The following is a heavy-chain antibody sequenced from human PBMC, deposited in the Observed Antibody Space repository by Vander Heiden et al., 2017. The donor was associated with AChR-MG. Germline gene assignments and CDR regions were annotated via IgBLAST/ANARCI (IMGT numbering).Heavy chain of an antibody. V-gene: IGHV1-2*02. CDR1: GYTFTGNY. D-gene: IGHD3-9*01. J-gene: IGHJ4*02. Sequence: QVQLVQSGAEVKKPGASVKVSCKASGYTFTGNYMHWGRQAPGQGREWRGWINPNSGGTNYAQKFQGRVTMTRDTSISTAYMELSRLRSDDTAVYYCARDRTYYDILTDLPDYWGQGTLVTVSS. CDR3: ARDRTYYDILTDLPDY. CDR2: INPNSGGT.